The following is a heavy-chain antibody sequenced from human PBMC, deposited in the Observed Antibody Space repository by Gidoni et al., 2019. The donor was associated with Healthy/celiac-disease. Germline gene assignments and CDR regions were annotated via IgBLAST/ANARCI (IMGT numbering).Heavy chain of an antibody. CDR1: GFTVDDYA. J-gene: IGHJ5*02. Sequence: AASGFTVDDYAMHWVRQAPGKGLEWVSLISWDGGSTYYADSVKGRFTISRDNSKNSLYLQMNSLRAEDTALYYCAKGPYYYDSWSPFDPWGQGTLVTVSS. CDR3: AKGPYYYDSWSPFDP. CDR2: ISWDGGST. V-gene: IGHV3-43D*03. D-gene: IGHD3-22*01.